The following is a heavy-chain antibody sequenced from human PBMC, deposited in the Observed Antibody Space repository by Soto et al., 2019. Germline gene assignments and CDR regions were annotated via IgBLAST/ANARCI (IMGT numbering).Heavy chain of an antibody. CDR3: ARGIVATTYRINWFDP. V-gene: IGHV4-34*01. CDR1: GGSFSGYY. Sequence: PSETLSLTCAVYGGSFSGYYWSWIRQPPGKGLEWIGEINHSGSTNYNPSLKSRVTISVDTSKNQFSLKLSSVTAADTAVYYCARGIVATTYRINWFDPWGQGTLVTVSS. D-gene: IGHD5-12*01. J-gene: IGHJ5*02. CDR2: INHSGST.